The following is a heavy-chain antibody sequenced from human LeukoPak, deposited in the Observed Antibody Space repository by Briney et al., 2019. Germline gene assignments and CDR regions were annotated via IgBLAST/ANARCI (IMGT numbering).Heavy chain of an antibody. V-gene: IGHV3-15*01. CDR3: TTHLVELATITDY. Sequence: GGSLRLSCAAPGFTFSNAWMSWVRQAPGKGLEWVGRIKSKTDGGTTDYAAPVKGRFTISRDDSKNTLYLQMNSLKTEDTAVYFCTTHLVELATITDYWGQGTLVTVSS. J-gene: IGHJ4*02. CDR1: GFTFSNAW. CDR2: IKSKTDGGTT. D-gene: IGHD5-24*01.